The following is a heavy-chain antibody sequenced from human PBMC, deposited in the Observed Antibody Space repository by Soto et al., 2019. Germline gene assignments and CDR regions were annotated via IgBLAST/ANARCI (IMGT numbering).Heavy chain of an antibody. D-gene: IGHD6-6*01. CDR3: ARIKPLGRIDY. CDR2: IYYSGST. V-gene: IGHV4-59*01. Sequence: SETLSLTCTVSGGSISSYYWSWIRQPPGKGLEWIGYIYYSGSTNYNPSLKSRVTISVDTSKNQFSLKLSSVTAADTAVYYCARIKPLGRIDYWGQGTLVTVSS. CDR1: GGSISSYY. J-gene: IGHJ4*02.